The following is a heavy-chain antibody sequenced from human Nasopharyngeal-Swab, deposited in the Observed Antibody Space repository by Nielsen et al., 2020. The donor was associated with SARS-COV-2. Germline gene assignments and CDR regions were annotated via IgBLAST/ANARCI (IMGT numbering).Heavy chain of an antibody. CDR2: IYPGDSDT. CDR3: ARQSGSYYDIADAFDI. J-gene: IGHJ3*02. CDR1: GYSFTSNW. V-gene: IGHV5-51*01. D-gene: IGHD1-26*01. Sequence: GGSLRLSCKGSGYSFTSNWIGWVRQMPGKGLEWMGIIYPGDSDTRYSPPFQGQVTISADKSISTAYLQWSSLKASDTAMYYCARQSGSYYDIADAFDIWGQGTMVTVSS.